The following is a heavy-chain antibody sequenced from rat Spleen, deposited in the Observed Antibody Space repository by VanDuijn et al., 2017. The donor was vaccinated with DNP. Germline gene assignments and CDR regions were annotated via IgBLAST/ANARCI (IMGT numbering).Heavy chain of an antibody. CDR3: ARDAGGPFDY. D-gene: IGHD1-11*01. J-gene: IGHJ2*01. Sequence: EVQLVESGGGLVQPGNSLKLSCAASGFTFSDYYMAWVRQAPTKGLEWVASISYDGGSTYYRDSVKGRFTISRDNAKSTLYLQVNSLRSEDTATYYCARDAGGPFDYWGQGVMVTVSS. CDR1: GFTFSDYY. CDR2: ISYDGGST. V-gene: IGHV5-20*01.